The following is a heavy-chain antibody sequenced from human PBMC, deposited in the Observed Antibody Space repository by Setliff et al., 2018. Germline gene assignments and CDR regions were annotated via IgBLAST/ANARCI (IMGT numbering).Heavy chain of an antibody. Sequence: ASVKVSCKASGYTFTSYGISWVRQAPGQGLEWMGWISAYNGNTNYAQELQGRVTMTTDTSTSTAYMELRSLRSDDTAVYYCARMITPHRWSYYYYYMDVWGKGTTVTVSS. D-gene: IGHD3-16*01. CDR3: ARMITPHRWSYYYYYMDV. V-gene: IGHV1-18*01. J-gene: IGHJ6*03. CDR2: ISAYNGNT. CDR1: GYTFTSYG.